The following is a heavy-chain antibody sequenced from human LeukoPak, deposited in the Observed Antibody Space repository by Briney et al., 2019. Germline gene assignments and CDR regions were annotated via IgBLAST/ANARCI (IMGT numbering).Heavy chain of an antibody. CDR2: ISAYNGNT. V-gene: IGHV1-18*01. J-gene: IGHJ6*02. D-gene: IGHD2-8*01. Sequence: ASVKVSCKASGYTFTSYGISWVRQAPGQGLEWMGWISAYNGNTNYAQKLQGRVTMTTDTSTSTAYMELRSLRSDDTAVYYCARDREVGGIVLMVYASYYYYGMDVWGQGTTVTVSS. CDR3: ARDREVGGIVLMVYASYYYYGMDV. CDR1: GYTFTSYG.